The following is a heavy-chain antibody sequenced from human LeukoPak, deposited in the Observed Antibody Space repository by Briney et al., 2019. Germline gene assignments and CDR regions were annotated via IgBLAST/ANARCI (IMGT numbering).Heavy chain of an antibody. CDR1: GGSISGLY. CDR3: ARLPYYYGMDV. J-gene: IGHJ6*02. CDR2: IYYSGST. Sequence: SETLSLTCTVSGGSISGLYWSWIRQPPGKGLEWIGYIYYSGSTNYNPSLKSRVTISVDTSKNQFSLKLSSVTAADTAVYYCARLPYYYGMDVWGQGTTVTVSS. V-gene: IGHV4-59*08.